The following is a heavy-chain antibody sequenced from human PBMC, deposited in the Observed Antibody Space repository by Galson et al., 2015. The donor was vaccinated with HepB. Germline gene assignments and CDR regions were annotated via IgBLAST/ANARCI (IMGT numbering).Heavy chain of an antibody. J-gene: IGHJ4*02. V-gene: IGHV3-48*04. Sequence: SLRLSCAASTFIFSTYSMNWVRQAPGKGLEWVSYISSSSTTIYYADSVKGRFTISRDNAKNSLYLQMNSLRAEDTAAYYCVFLRGNDLKPLDSWGLGTLVTVSS. CDR1: TFIFSTYS. D-gene: IGHD4-23*01. CDR3: VFLRGNDLKPLDS. CDR2: ISSSSTTI.